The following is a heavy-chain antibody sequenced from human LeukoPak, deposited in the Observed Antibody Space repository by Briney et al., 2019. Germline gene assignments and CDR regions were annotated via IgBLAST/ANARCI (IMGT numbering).Heavy chain of an antibody. CDR2: INSDGSST. CDR3: ARAVDFWSGYSFGY. Sequence: GGSLRLSCAASGFTFSSYWMHWVRQAPGKGLVWVSRINSDGSSTSYADSVKGRFTISRDNAKNTLYLQMNSLRAEDTAVYYCARAVDFWSGYSFGYWGQGTLVTVSS. J-gene: IGHJ4*02. D-gene: IGHD3-3*01. CDR1: GFTFSSYW. V-gene: IGHV3-74*01.